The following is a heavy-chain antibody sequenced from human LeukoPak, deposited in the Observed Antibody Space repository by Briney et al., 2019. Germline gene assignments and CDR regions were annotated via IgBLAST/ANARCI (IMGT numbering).Heavy chain of an antibody. J-gene: IGHJ4*02. D-gene: IGHD3-22*01. CDR3: ARERFRGYYDSSGYYDY. Sequence: SETLSLTCAVYGGSFSGYYWSWIRQPPGKGLEWIGEINHSGSTNDDPSLKSRVTISVDTSKNQFSLKLSSVTAADTAVYYCARERFRGYYDSSGYYDYWGQGTPVTVSS. V-gene: IGHV4-34*01. CDR1: GGSFSGYY. CDR2: INHSGST.